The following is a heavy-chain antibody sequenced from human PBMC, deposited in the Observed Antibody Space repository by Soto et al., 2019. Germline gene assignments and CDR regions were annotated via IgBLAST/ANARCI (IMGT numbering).Heavy chain of an antibody. Sequence: QVQLVQSGAEVKKPGSSVKVSYKASGGTFSSYAISWVRQAPGQGLEWMGGIIPIFGTANYAQKFQGRVTITADKSTSTAYMELSSLRSEDTAVYYCARDYYDSSGYQVDYYYYGMDVWGQGTTVTVSS. CDR2: IIPIFGTA. J-gene: IGHJ6*02. D-gene: IGHD3-22*01. CDR3: ARDYYDSSGYQVDYYYYGMDV. CDR1: GGTFSSYA. V-gene: IGHV1-69*06.